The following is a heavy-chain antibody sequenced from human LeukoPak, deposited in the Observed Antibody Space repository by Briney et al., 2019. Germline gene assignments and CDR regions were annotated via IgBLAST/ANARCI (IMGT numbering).Heavy chain of an antibody. CDR2: ISGSGGVT. D-gene: IGHD1-20*01. CDR3: AKEDITGTTKGAFDI. V-gene: IGHV3-23*01. J-gene: IGHJ3*02. Sequence: PGGSLRLSCAASGFTFSSYAMNWVRQAPGKGLESVSAISGSGGVTFYADSVKGRFTISRDNSKNTLYLQMNSLRAEDTAVYYCAKEDITGTTKGAFDIWGQGTMVTVSS. CDR1: GFTFSSYA.